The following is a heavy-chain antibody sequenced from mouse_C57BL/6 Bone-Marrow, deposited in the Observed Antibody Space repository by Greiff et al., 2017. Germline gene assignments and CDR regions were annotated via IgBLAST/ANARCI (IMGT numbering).Heavy chain of an antibody. Sequence: EVMLVESGGGLVKPGGSLKLSCAASGFTFSSYTMSWVRQTPEKRLQWVAAISGGGGNTYYPDSVKGRFTISRDNDKNILYLQMSSLRSEETALYYCSRQVTTVLATRYFDVWGTGTTVTVSS. CDR2: ISGGGGNT. CDR3: SRQVTTVLATRYFDV. J-gene: IGHJ1*03. D-gene: IGHD1-1*01. CDR1: GFTFSSYT. V-gene: IGHV5-9*01.